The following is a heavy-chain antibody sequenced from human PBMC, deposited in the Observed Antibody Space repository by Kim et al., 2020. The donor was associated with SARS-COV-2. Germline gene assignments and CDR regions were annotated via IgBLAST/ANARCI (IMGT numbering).Heavy chain of an antibody. CDR2: INTNTGNP. D-gene: IGHD1-26*01. CDR3: AAITVGATTPYDAFDF. J-gene: IGHJ3*01. Sequence: ASVKVSCKASGYTFTSYGMNWVRQAPGQGLEWMGWINTNTGNPTHAQCFTGRFVFSLDTSVSPAYLQISSLKAEDTAVYYCAAITVGATTPYDAFDFWGQGTMVTVSS. V-gene: IGHV7-4-1*02. CDR1: GYTFTSYG.